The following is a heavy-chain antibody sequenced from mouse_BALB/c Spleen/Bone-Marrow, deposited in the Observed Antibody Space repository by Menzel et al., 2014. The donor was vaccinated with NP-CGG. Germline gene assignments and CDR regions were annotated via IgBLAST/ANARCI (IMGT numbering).Heavy chain of an antibody. CDR3: ARGDGFAWFAY. V-gene: IGHV1S81*02. Sequence: QVQLQQSGAELVKPGASVKLSCKASGYTFTSYWMHWVKQRPGQGLEWIGEINPSNGRTNYNEKFKSKATLTEDKSSGTAYMQLSSLTSENSAVDYCARGDGFAWFAYWGQGTRDTVSA. J-gene: IGHJ3*01. D-gene: IGHD3-3*01. CDR1: GYTFTSYW. CDR2: INPSNGRT.